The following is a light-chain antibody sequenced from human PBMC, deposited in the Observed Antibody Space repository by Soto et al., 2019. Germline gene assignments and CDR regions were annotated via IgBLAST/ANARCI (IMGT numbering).Light chain of an antibody. CDR2: DVT. CDR1: SSDVGGYTY. Sequence: QSALTQPASVSGSPGQSITISCTGTSSDVGGYTYVSWYQQHPGKAPKLMIYDVTYRPSRVSSRFSGSKSGNTASLTISGLQAEDEADYYCSSYTSSSTLVFGGGTKLTVL. J-gene: IGLJ2*01. V-gene: IGLV2-14*01. CDR3: SSYTSSSTLV.